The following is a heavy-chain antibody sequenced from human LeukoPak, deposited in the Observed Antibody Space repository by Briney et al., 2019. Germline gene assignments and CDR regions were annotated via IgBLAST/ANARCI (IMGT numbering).Heavy chain of an antibody. CDR1: GFTFSDHY. D-gene: IGHD1-26*01. CDR2: IKQDGSEK. V-gene: IGHV3-7*03. CDR3: ARDYLGSYDY. Sequence: GGSLRLSCAVSGFTFSDHYMDWVRQAPGKGLEWVANIKQDGSEKYYVDSVKGRFTISRDNVKKSLSLQMNSLRAEDTAVYFCARDYLGSYDYWGQGTLVTVSS. J-gene: IGHJ4*02.